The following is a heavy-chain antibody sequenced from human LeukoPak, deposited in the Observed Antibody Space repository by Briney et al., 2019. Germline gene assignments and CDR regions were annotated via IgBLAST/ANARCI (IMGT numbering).Heavy chain of an antibody. CDR3: AKDDDSSGYNLYYMDV. J-gene: IGHJ6*03. Sequence: PGRSLRLSCAASGFTFSSYGMHWVRQAPGKGLEWVAVISYDGSNKYYADSVKGRFTISRDNSKNTLYLQMNSLRAEDTAVYYCAKDDDSSGYNLYYMDVWGKGTTVTVSS. CDR2: ISYDGSNK. V-gene: IGHV3-30*18. CDR1: GFTFSSYG. D-gene: IGHD3-22*01.